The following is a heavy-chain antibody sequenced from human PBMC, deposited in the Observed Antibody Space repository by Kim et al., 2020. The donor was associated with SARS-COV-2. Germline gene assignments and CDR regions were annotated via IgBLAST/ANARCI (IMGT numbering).Heavy chain of an antibody. Sequence: SDYEVYVKSRKTINPDTSKNQFSLQLNSVTPEDTAVYYCARKNSSGTFDSWGQGTLVIVSS. V-gene: IGHV6-1*01. J-gene: IGHJ5*01. CDR2: S. D-gene: IGHD6-19*01. CDR3: ARKNSSGTFDS.